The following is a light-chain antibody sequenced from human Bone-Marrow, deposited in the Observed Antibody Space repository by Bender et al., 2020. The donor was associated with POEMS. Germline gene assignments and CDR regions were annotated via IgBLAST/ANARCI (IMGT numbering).Light chain of an antibody. Sequence: QSVLPQPPSVSGVPGQRVTISCSGSGSNIGGYPVNWYQQLPGTAPRLLIYTNNERPSGVPDRFSGSKSGTSASLAITGLQSDDEAIYFCVAWDASLNGWVFGGGTKLTVL. CDR1: GSNIGGYP. J-gene: IGLJ3*02. CDR3: VAWDASLNGWV. V-gene: IGLV1-44*01. CDR2: TNN.